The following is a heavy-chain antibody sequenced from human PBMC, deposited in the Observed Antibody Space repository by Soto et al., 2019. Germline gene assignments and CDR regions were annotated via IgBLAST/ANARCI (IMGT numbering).Heavy chain of an antibody. CDR2: ISYDGNTK. V-gene: IGHV3-30-3*01. CDR1: GFTFSTYG. D-gene: IGHD1-20*01. J-gene: IGHJ4*02. CDR3: AKDRGPYNPSETLDH. Sequence: QVLLVESGGGVVQPGRSLRLSCVVSGFTFSTYGIHWVRQAPGKGLEWVAFISYDGNTKYYADSVRGRFTISRDNSRNALNRQLNSLRSEDTAVNYCAKDRGPYNPSETLDHWGQGTLVTVSS.